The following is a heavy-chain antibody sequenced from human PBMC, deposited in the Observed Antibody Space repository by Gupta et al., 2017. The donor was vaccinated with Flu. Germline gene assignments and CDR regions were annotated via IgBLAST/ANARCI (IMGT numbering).Heavy chain of an antibody. CDR2: ISWNSGSI. CDR1: GFTFDDYA. D-gene: IGHD6-13*01. V-gene: IGHV3-9*01. Sequence: EVQLVESGGGLVPPGRSLRLSCAASGFTFDDYAMHWVRQAPGKGLEWVSGISWNSGSIGYADSVKGRFTISRDNAKNSLYLQMNSLRAEDTALYYCAKDNQQLFGGTIDYWGQGTLVTGSS. CDR3: AKDNQQLFGGTIDY. J-gene: IGHJ4*02.